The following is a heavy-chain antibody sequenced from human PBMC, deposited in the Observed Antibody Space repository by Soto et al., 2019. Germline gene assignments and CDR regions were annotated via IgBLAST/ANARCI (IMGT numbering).Heavy chain of an antibody. J-gene: IGHJ4*02. CDR2: ISYDGSNK. CDR3: AKDPLWYNWNYFAY. V-gene: IGHV3-30*18. D-gene: IGHD1-20*01. Sequence: PSKELEWVVDISYDGSNKYYADSVKIRFTIYSDNPENTLYLHRNSLRAEDTSVYYCAKDPLWYNWNYFAYRRQGTMVPGSS.